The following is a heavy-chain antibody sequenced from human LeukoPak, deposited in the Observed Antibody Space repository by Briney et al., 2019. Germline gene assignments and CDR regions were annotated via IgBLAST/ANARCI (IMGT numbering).Heavy chain of an antibody. Sequence: PGGSLRLSCAASGFTFSSYDIHWVRQAPGKGLEWVALISYDGSNKYYADSVKGRFTISRDNSKNTLYLQMNSLRAEDTAVYYCAKGLAYFDYWGQGTLVTVSS. D-gene: IGHD6-19*01. CDR3: AKGLAYFDY. CDR1: GFTFSSYD. CDR2: ISYDGSNK. V-gene: IGHV3-30*18. J-gene: IGHJ4*02.